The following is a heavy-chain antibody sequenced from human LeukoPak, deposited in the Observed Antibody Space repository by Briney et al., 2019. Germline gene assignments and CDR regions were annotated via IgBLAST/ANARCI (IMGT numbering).Heavy chain of an antibody. CDR3: AREMRTAYVWGSYRQTPFYFDY. J-gene: IGHJ4*02. CDR2: INHSGST. V-gene: IGHV4-34*01. CDR1: GGSFSSYY. D-gene: IGHD3-16*02. Sequence: PSETLSLTCAVYGGSFSSYYWSWIRQPPGKGLEWIGEINHSGSTNYNPSLKSRVTISVDTSKNQFSLQMSYVTAADTAVYYCAREMRTAYVWGSYRQTPFYFDYWGQGTLVTVSS.